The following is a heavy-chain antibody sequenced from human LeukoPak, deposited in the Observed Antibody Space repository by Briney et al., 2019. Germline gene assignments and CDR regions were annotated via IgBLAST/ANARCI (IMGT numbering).Heavy chain of an antibody. Sequence: GGSLRLSCAASGFTLSSNYMSWVRQPPGKGLEWVSVIYSGGSTSYADYGKGRFTISRHNSKNTLYLQMNSLRAEDTAVYYCASGFAYDSSGPLDYWGQGTLVTVSS. CDR2: IYSGGST. CDR3: ASGFAYDSSGPLDY. J-gene: IGHJ4*02. CDR1: GFTLSSNY. D-gene: IGHD3-22*01. V-gene: IGHV3-53*04.